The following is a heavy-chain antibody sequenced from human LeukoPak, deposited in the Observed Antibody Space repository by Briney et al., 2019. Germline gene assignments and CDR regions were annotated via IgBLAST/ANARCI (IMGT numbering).Heavy chain of an antibody. J-gene: IGHJ4*02. CDR2: FDPEDGET. CDR3: ATRKDTYYYDRGLYFDY. Sequence: APVKVSCKVSGYTLTDLSMHWVRQAPGKGLEWMGGFDPEDGETIYAQKFQGRVTMTEDTSTDTAYMELSSLRSEDTAVYYCATRKDTYYYDRGLYFDYWGQGTLVTVSS. V-gene: IGHV1-24*01. D-gene: IGHD3-22*01. CDR1: GYTLTDLS.